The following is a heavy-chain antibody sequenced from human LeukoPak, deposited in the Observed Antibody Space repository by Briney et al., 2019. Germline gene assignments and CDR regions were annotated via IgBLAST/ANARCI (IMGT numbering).Heavy chain of an antibody. Sequence: GGSLRLSCAASGFTFSSYQMNWVRQAPGKGLEWVANIKQDGSEQYYVDSVKGRFTISRDNAKNSLYLQMNSLRAEDTAVYFCSKKGQNDDYGKPAWGRGTLVTVSS. CDR1: GFTFSSYQ. J-gene: IGHJ5*02. CDR2: IKQDGSEQ. D-gene: IGHD4-17*01. CDR3: SKKGQNDDYGKPA. V-gene: IGHV3-7*03.